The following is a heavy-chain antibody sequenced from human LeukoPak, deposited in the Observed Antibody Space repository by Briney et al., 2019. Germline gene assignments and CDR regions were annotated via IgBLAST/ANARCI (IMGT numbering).Heavy chain of an antibody. J-gene: IGHJ5*02. CDR3: ARGVQYVVSQHGNWFDP. D-gene: IGHD1-1*01. Sequence: SQTLSLTCAVSGGSISSGGYSWGWIRQPPGKGLEWIGYIYYSGSTYYNPSLKSRVTISVDRSKNQFSLKLSSVTAADTAVYYCARGVQYVVSQHGNWFDPWGQGTLVTVSS. CDR1: GGSISSGGYS. CDR2: IYYSGST. V-gene: IGHV4-30-2*01.